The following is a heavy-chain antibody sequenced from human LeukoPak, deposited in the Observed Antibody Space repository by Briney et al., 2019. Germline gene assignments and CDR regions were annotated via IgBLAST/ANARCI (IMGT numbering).Heavy chain of an antibody. CDR3: ATTNLWFGEFGYYYYYGMDV. Sequence: PGGSLRLSCAASGFTFSSYAMSWVRQAPGEGLEWVSAISGSGGSTYYADSVKGRFTISRDNSKNTLYLQMNSLRAEDTAVYYCATTNLWFGEFGYYYYYGMDVWGQGTTVTVSS. V-gene: IGHV3-23*01. CDR1: GFTFSSYA. J-gene: IGHJ6*02. CDR2: ISGSGGST. D-gene: IGHD3-10*01.